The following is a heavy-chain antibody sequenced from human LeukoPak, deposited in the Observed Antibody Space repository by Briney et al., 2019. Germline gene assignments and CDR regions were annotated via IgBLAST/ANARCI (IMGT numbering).Heavy chain of an antibody. V-gene: IGHV4-38-2*01. CDR2: IYHSGST. J-gene: IGHJ4*02. Sequence: SETLSLTCAVSGDSISSGYDWGWIRQPPGKGLEWIGSIYHSGSTYYNPSLKSRVTISVDTSKNQFSLKLSSVTAADTAVYYCARVEGVVVPAAIDYWGQGTLVTVSS. CDR1: GDSISSGYD. D-gene: IGHD2-2*01. CDR3: ARVEGVVVPAAIDY.